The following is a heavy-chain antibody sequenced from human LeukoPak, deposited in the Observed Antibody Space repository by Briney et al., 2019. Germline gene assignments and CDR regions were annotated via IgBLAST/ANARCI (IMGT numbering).Heavy chain of an antibody. J-gene: IGHJ6*02. V-gene: IGHV3-74*01. CDR1: GFNLSGYW. CDR3: TRVQAGRSGHMDV. CDR2: ISPDGSDT. Sequence: TGGSLRLSCAASGFNLSGYWMHWVRQAPGKGLVWVSRISPDGSDTTYADSVKGRFTISRDNSKNTLYLQMNSLRDEDAAVYQCTRVQAGRSGHMDVWGRGTTVTVSS.